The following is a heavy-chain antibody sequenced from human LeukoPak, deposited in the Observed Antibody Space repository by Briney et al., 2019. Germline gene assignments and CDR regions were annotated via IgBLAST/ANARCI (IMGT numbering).Heavy chain of an antibody. CDR3: ARAHPQYYYYGMDV. CDR2: IYYSGST. V-gene: IGHV4-59*01. J-gene: IGHJ6*02. Sequence: SETLSLTCTVSGGSISSYYGSWIRQPPGKGLEWIGYIYYSGSTNYNPSLKSRVTISVDTSKNQFSLKLSSVTAADTAVYYCARAHPQYYYYGMDVWGQGTTVTVSS. CDR1: GGSISSYY.